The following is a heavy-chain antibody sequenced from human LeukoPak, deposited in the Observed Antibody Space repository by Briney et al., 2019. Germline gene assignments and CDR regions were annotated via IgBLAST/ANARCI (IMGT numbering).Heavy chain of an antibody. Sequence: PSETLSLTCTVSGGSISSRSDYWGWIRQTPGKGLEWIGNLDSSGSTYYNPSLKSRVTISVGTSKNQFSLNLRSVTAADTAIYFCSRSHDYGGLYFYYYMDVWGEGTTVTVSS. D-gene: IGHD4-23*01. CDR2: LDSSGST. J-gene: IGHJ6*03. CDR1: GGSISSRSDY. V-gene: IGHV4-39*01. CDR3: SRSHDYGGLYFYYYMDV.